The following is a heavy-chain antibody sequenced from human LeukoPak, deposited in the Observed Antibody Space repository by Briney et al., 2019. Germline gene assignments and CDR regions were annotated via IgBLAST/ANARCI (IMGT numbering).Heavy chain of an antibody. CDR2: IYHSGST. CDR1: GGSISSGGYS. Sequence: SSETLSLTCAVSGGSISSGGYSWSWIRQPPGKGLEWIGYIYHSGSTYYNPSLKSRVTISVDRSKNQFSLKLSSVTAADTAVYYCASPWSDLTIFGGIGYWGQGTLVTVSS. V-gene: IGHV4-30-2*01. D-gene: IGHD3-3*01. CDR3: ASPWSDLTIFGGIGY. J-gene: IGHJ4*02.